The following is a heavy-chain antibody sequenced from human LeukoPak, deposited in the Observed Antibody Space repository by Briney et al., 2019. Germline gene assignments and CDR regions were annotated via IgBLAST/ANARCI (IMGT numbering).Heavy chain of an antibody. V-gene: IGHV1-18*04. Sequence: ASVKVSCKSSGYTFTIYGISWVRQAPGQGLEWMGWISAYNGNANYAQKLQGRVTMTTDTSTSTAYMELRSLRSDDTAVYYCARDSRYCSGGSCYPNWFDPWGQGTLVTVSS. CDR3: ARDSRYCSGGSCYPNWFDP. J-gene: IGHJ5*02. CDR1: GYTFTIYG. CDR2: ISAYNGNA. D-gene: IGHD2-15*01.